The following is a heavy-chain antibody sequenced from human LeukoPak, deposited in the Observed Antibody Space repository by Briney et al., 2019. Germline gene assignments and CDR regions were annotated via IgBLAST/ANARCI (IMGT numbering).Heavy chain of an antibody. Sequence: SETLSLTCSVSGGSISSYSWTWIRQPPGKGLEWIGFIDYSGSSNYNPSLKSRVTISADPSTNHFSLNLTSVPAADPAVYFCARDHPVADWAPDIWGRGTMVTVSS. J-gene: IGHJ3*02. D-gene: IGHD3-9*01. V-gene: IGHV4-59*13. CDR1: GGSISSYS. CDR2: IDYSGSS. CDR3: ARDHPVADWAPDI.